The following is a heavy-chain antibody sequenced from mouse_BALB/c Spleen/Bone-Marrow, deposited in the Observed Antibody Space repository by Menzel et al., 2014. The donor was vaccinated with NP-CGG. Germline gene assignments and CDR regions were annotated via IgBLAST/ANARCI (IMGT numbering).Heavy chain of an antibody. J-gene: IGHJ3*01. D-gene: IGHD1-2*01. CDR3: ARLGYYGSFAY. V-gene: IGHV4-1*02. CDR2: INPDSNTI. CDR1: GFDFSRYW. Sequence: EVHLQQSGGGLVQPGGSLKLSCAASGFDFSRYWMSWVRQAPGKGLEWIGEINPDSNTINYTPSLKDKFIISRDNAKNTLYLQMSKVRSEDTALYYCARLGYYGSFAYWGQGTLVTVSA.